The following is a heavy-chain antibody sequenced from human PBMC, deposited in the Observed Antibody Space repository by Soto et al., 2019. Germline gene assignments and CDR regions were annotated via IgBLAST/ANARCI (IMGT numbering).Heavy chain of an antibody. Sequence: GAALIRSASGSGFTLSSYAMRSVRQAPVKGLEWVSAISGSGGSTYYADSVKGRFTISRDNAKNSLYLQMNSLRAEDTAVYYCARERDGYIAAWGQGTLVTVSS. V-gene: IGHV3-23*01. CDR2: ISGSGGST. D-gene: IGHD5-12*01. J-gene: IGHJ5*02. CDR3: ARERDGYIAA. CDR1: GFTLSSYA.